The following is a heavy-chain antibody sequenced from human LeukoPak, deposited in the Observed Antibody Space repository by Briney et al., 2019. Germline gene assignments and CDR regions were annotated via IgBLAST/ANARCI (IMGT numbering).Heavy chain of an antibody. CDR1: GYTFTSYD. Sequence: GASVKVSCKASGYTFTSYDINWVRQATGQGLEWMGWMNPNSGNTGYAQKFQGRVTITRNTSISTAYMELSSLRSEDTAVYYCAKDLTFYDPLVATWFDPWGQGTLVTVSS. J-gene: IGHJ5*02. D-gene: IGHD2/OR15-2a*01. CDR3: AKDLTFYDPLVATWFDP. V-gene: IGHV1-8*03. CDR2: MNPNSGNT.